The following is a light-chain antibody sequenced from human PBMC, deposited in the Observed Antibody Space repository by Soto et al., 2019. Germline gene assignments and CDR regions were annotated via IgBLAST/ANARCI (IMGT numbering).Light chain of an antibody. Sequence: EIVLTQSPATLSLSPGERATLSCRASQSLSNYLAWFQQKPGQAPRLLIYDASDRATGIPARFSGSGSGTDFTLTISSLEPEDFAVYYWQHRRNWRITFGQGTRLEIK. V-gene: IGKV3-11*01. CDR3: QHRRNWRIT. CDR1: QSLSNY. J-gene: IGKJ5*01. CDR2: DAS.